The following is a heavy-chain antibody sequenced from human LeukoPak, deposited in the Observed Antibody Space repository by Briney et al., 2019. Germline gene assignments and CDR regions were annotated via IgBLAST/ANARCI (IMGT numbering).Heavy chain of an antibody. CDR1: TSR. CDR2: IGTYGGDT. CDR3: ARDLWNFYDDSGYNRDFDS. Sequence: ASVKVSCKATSRISWGRQAPGQGLEWMGWIGTYGGDTYYAQKFQGRIAVTTDTSTSTVYMELRTLRSDDTAVYYCARDLWNFYDDSGYNRDFDSWGQGTLVTVSS. J-gene: IGHJ5*01. V-gene: IGHV1-18*01. D-gene: IGHD3-22*01.